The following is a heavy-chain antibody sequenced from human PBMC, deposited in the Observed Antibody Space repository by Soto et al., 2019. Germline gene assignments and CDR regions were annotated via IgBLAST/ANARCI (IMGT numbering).Heavy chain of an antibody. CDR3: ARGSITYYYDSSGSAGMDV. CDR2: IYHSGST. CDR1: GGSISSSNW. V-gene: IGHV4-4*02. Sequence: QVQLQESGPGLVKPSGTLSLTCAVSGGSISSSNWWSWVRQPPGKGLEWIGEIYHSGSTNYNPSLNSRVTISVDKSKNQFSLKLSSVTAADTAVYYCARGSITYYYDSSGSAGMDVWGQGTTVTVSS. D-gene: IGHD3-22*01. J-gene: IGHJ6*02.